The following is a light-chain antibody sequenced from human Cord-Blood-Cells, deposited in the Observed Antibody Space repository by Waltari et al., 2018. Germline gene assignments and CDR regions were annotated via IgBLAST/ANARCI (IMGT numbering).Light chain of an antibody. Sequence: EIVLTQSPATLSLSPGERATLSCRASQSVSSYLAWYQQEPGQAPRLLIYDAANRATGTPARFSCSVSATDFTLTISSLEPEDFAVYYGQPRSNWPYTFGQGTKLEIK. CDR3: QPRSNWPYT. V-gene: IGKV3-11*01. J-gene: IGKJ2*01. CDR2: DAA. CDR1: QSVSSY.